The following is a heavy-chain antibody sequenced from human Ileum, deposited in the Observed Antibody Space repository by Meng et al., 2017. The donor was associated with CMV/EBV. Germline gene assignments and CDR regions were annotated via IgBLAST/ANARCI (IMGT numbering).Heavy chain of an antibody. J-gene: IGHJ4*02. CDR2: IKQDGSEK. CDR3: VRARGYDFWSGYYPTMYYFDY. V-gene: IGHV3-7*01. CDR1: GFTFGNYW. Sequence: GESLKISCAVSGFTFGNYWMSWVRQAPGKGLEWVANIKQDGSEKDYVDSVKGRFTISRDNAKNSLYLQMNSLRVEDTAVYYCVRARGYDFWSGYYPTMYYFDYWGQGTLVTVSS. D-gene: IGHD3-3*01.